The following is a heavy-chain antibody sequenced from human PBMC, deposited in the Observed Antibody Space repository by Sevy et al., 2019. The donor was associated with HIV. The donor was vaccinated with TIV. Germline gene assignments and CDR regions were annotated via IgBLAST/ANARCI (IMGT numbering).Heavy chain of an antibody. CDR2: IIPNFGTA. CDR1: GGTFSSYA. V-gene: IGHV1-69*06. Sequence: ASVKVSCKASGGTFSSYAISWVRQAPGQGLEWMGGIIPNFGTANYAQKFQGRVTITADKSTSTAYMELSSLRSEDTAVYYCARDAGWGSYGSGGYYFDYWGQGTLVTVSS. J-gene: IGHJ4*02. D-gene: IGHD3-10*01. CDR3: ARDAGWGSYGSGGYYFDY.